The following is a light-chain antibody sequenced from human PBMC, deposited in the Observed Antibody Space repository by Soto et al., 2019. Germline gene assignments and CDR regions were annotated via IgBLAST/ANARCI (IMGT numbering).Light chain of an antibody. J-gene: IGLJ1*01. V-gene: IGLV2-14*01. Sequence: QSGLPQPDSVSRTTGQSFTLSSSVTNSHVVGYNYVSWYQQHPGKAPKLMIYDVSDRPSGVSNRFSGSQSGNTASLTISGLQAEDEADYYCSSYTSSSTYVFGTGTKVTVL. CDR2: DVS. CDR1: NSHVVGYNY. CDR3: SSYTSSSTYV.